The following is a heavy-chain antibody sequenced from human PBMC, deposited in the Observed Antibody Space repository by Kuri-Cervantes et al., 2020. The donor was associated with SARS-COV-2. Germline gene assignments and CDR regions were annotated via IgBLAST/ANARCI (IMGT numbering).Heavy chain of an antibody. CDR3: ARDRAPRD. D-gene: IGHD5-24*01. CDR1: GGSISSGSYY. J-gene: IGHJ4*02. CDR2: IHTSGST. V-gene: IGHV4-61*02. Sequence: SCTVSGGSISSGSYYWSWIRQPAGKGLEWIGRIHTSGSTNYNPSLKSRVTISVDTSKNQFSLKLSSVTAADTAVYYCARDRAPRDWGQGTLVTVSS.